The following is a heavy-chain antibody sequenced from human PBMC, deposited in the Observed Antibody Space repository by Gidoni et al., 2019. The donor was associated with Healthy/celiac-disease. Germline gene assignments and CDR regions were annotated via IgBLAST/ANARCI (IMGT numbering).Heavy chain of an antibody. V-gene: IGHV4-61*02. J-gene: IGHJ4*02. CDR2: IYTSGST. D-gene: IGHD6-19*01. Sequence: QVQLQESGPGLVKPSQTLSLTCTVSGGSISSGSYYWSWIRQPAGKGLEWIGLIYTSGSTNYTPSLKSRVTISVDTSKNQFSLKLSSVTAADTTVYYCARSIAVADSTKRWDYWGQGTLVTVSS. CDR1: GGSISSGSYY. CDR3: ARSIAVADSTKRWDY.